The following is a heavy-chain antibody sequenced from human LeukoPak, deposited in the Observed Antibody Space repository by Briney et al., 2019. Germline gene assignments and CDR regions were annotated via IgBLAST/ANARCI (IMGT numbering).Heavy chain of an antibody. D-gene: IGHD3-10*01. CDR1: GFTFSSFA. CDR3: ARSFFYGSGSYSLYYFDY. V-gene: IGHV3-23*01. J-gene: IGHJ4*02. CDR2: ISGGGSST. Sequence: PGGSLRLSCAASGFTFSSFAMSWVRQAPGKGLEWVSTISGGGSSTYYADSVNGGSTISRDNSKNKLHLHMISLRAEDTAVYYCARSFFYGSGSYSLYYFDYWGQGTLVTVSS.